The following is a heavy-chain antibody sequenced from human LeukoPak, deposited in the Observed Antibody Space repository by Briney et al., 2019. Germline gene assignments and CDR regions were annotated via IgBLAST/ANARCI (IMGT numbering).Heavy chain of an antibody. CDR1: GDSINRNSYY. D-gene: IGHD6-13*01. V-gene: IGHV4-39*07. CDR2: IYNGATT. J-gene: IGHJ4*02. Sequence: SETLSLTCTVSGDSINRNSYYWGWIRHPPGRGLEWLGGIYNGATTFYNPSLKSRVTVSEETSKNQFSLKLRSVTAADTAVYNCARARIAAAGRQIFLDYWGQGTLVTVSS. CDR3: ARARIAAAGRQIFLDY.